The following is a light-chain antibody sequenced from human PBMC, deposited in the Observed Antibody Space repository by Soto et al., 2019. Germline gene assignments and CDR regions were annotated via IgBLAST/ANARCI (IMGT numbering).Light chain of an antibody. CDR1: QFVSNS. CDR3: QQYNSWPFT. J-gene: IGKJ3*01. Sequence: EIVMTQSPATLSVSPGERVTLSCRASQFVSNSLAWYQQRPGQPPRLLIYGASTRATGIPGRFSGSGSGTEFTLTISSLQSEDFAVYYCQQYNSWPFTFGPGTKVDIK. CDR2: GAS. V-gene: IGKV3-15*01.